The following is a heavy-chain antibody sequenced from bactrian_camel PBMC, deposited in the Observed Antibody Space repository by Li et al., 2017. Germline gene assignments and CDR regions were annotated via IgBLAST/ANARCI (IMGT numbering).Heavy chain of an antibody. D-gene: IGHD3*01. Sequence: QLVESGGGLVQPGGSLRLSCAASGFTFSAYAMNWVRQAPGKGLEWVSIISSDGGITFYANSVKGRFTISRDNARNTLYLQINSLKTEDTALYYCATTLCSVIECYGMDYWGKGTQVTVS. V-gene: IGHV3S31*01. CDR1: GFTFSAYA. J-gene: IGHJ7*01. CDR2: ISSDGGIT.